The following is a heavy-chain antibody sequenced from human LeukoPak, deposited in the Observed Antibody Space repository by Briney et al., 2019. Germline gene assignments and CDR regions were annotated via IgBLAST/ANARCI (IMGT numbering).Heavy chain of an antibody. CDR2: ISASGGST. D-gene: IGHD6-6*01. J-gene: IGHJ4*02. CDR1: GFTFSSSA. V-gene: IGHV3-23*01. CDR3: AKDQLVLDY. Sequence: GGSLRLSCAASGFTFSSSAMSWVRQVPGKGLEWVSGISASGGSTSYADSVKGRFTISRDNSKNTLYLQMNSLRAEDTAVYYCAKDQLVLDYWGQGTLVTVSS.